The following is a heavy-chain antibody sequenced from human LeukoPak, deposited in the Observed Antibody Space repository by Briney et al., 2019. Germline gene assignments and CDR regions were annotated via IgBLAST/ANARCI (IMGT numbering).Heavy chain of an antibody. D-gene: IGHD1-1*01. CDR2: ISGSGTGGRT. V-gene: IGHV3-23*01. CDR1: GFTFITYA. Sequence: GGSLRLSCAASGFTFITYAMSWVRQAPGKGLEWVSGISGSGTGGRTYYADSVKGRFTISRDNAKNSLYLQMNSLRAEDTAVYYCARATGGWNAYYYYMDVWGKGTTVTISS. J-gene: IGHJ6*03. CDR3: ARATGGWNAYYYYMDV.